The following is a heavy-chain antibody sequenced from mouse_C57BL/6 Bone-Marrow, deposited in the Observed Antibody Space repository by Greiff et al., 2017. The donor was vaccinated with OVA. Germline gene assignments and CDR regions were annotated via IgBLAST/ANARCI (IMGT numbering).Heavy chain of an antibody. V-gene: IGHV1-7*01. J-gene: IGHJ2*01. Sequence: VQLQQSGAELAKPGASVKLSCKASGYTFTSYWMHWVKQRPGQGLEWIGYINPSSGYTKYNQKFKDKATLTADTSSSTAYMQLSSLTYEDSAVYYCAIRLGRGYFDYWGQGTTLTVSA. D-gene: IGHD3-2*02. CDR3: AIRLGRGYFDY. CDR1: GYTFTSYW. CDR2: INPSSGYT.